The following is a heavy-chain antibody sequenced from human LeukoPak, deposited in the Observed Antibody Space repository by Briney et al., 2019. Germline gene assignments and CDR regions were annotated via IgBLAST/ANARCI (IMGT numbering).Heavy chain of an antibody. CDR3: ARSRWSSPFDP. J-gene: IGHJ5*02. CDR1: GYTFTGYY. V-gene: IGHV1-2*02. D-gene: IGHD3-3*01. CDR2: INPNSGGT. Sequence: ASVKVSCKASGYTFTGYYMHWVRQAPGQGLEWMGWINPNSGGTNYAQKFQGRVTMTGDTSISTAYMELGSLRSDDTAVYYCARSRWSSPFDPWGQGTLVTVSS.